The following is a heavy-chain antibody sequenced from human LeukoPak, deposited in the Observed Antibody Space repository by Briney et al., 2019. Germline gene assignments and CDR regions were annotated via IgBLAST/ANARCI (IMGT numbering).Heavy chain of an antibody. CDR2: ISDSGST. V-gene: IGHV4-59*08. J-gene: IGHJ5*02. Sequence: PSETLSLTCTVSGASIRKYYWTWIRQPPGKGLELIGFISDSGSTNYNPSLNSRVTISIDTSKNQFSLKLTSVTAADTAVYYCARPIILRGTSYGFDPWGQGTLVTVSS. D-gene: IGHD1-7*01. CDR1: GASIRKYY. CDR3: ARPIILRGTSYGFDP.